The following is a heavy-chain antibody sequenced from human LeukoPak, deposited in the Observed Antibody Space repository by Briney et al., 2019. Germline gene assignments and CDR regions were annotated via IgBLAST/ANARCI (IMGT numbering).Heavy chain of an antibody. J-gene: IGHJ5*02. CDR2: IYHSGST. Sequence: PSETLSLTCDVSGDSISSSYWWTWVRQPPGKGLEWIGEIYHSGSTNYDSSLKSRVTISVDKSKNQFSLKVSSLTAADMAVYYCARKGSSTWYTHWFDPWGQGTLVTVSS. V-gene: IGHV4-4*02. CDR1: GDSISSSYW. CDR3: ARKGSSTWYTHWFDP. D-gene: IGHD6-13*01.